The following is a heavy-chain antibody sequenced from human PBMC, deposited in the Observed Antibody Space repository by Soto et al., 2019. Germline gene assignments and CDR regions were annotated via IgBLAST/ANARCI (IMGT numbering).Heavy chain of an antibody. D-gene: IGHD3-9*01. J-gene: IGHJ6*02. CDR2: IDPSDSYT. CDR1: GYSCTSYW. CDR3: ARQGEDILTPGYYGMDV. V-gene: IGHV5-10-1*01. Sequence: PGQSLKISWKGSGYSCTSYWVSWVRQMPVKVLEWMGRIDPSDSYTNYSPSFQGHVTISADKSISTAYLQWSSLKASDTAMYYCARQGEDILTPGYYGMDVWGQGTTVTVSS.